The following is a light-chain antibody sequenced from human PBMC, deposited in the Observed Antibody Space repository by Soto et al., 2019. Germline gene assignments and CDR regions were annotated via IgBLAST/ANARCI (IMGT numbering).Light chain of an antibody. CDR1: QRVTGSY. J-gene: IGKJ1*01. V-gene: IGKV3-20*01. Sequence: VLTQSPGTLSLSPGERATLSCRATQRVTGSYLAWYQQKPGQAPRLLIYGASARATDIPERFSGSGSGTDFTLTISRLEPEDFAVYYCQQYGTSPSWTFGQGTKVEVK. CDR2: GAS. CDR3: QQYGTSPSWT.